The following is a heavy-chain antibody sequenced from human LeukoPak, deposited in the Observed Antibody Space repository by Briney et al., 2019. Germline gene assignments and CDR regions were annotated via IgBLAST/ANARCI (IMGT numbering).Heavy chain of an antibody. CDR3: ARASYSYDISGWVPFDY. CDR1: GGSISSYY. J-gene: IGHJ4*02. CDR2: VYRSGNT. Sequence: SETLSLTCTVSGGSISSYYWSWIRQPPGKGLEWIGRVYRSGNTNYNPSLKSRVTISGDTSENQFSLRLSSVTAADTAVYYCARASYSYDISGWVPFDYWGQGTLVTVSS. D-gene: IGHD3-22*01. V-gene: IGHV4-4*08.